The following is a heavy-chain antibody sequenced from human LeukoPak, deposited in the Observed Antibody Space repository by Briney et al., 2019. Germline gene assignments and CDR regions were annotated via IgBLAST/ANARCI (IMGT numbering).Heavy chain of an antibody. CDR1: GFTLNSYS. Sequence: PGGSLRLSCVVSGFTLNSYSMNWVRQAPGKGLEWVSYFGWSGTTILYADSVRGRFTVSRDSAKNSLYLQMNSLRDEDSALYYCARDSGSGRSNDYWGQGTLVTVSS. J-gene: IGHJ4*02. D-gene: IGHD6-19*01. CDR2: FGWSGTTI. V-gene: IGHV3-48*02. CDR3: ARDSGSGRSNDY.